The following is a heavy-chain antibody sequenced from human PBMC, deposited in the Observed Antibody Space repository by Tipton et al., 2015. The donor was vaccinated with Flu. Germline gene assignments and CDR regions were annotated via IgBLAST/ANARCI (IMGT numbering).Heavy chain of an antibody. Sequence: GSLRLSCAASEFTFSSYWMRWVRQAPGKGLEWVATINQDGSEKFYVDSVRGRFTISRDNAKNSLYLQMHSLRAEDTAVVYCARETGYYGPETDYWGQGTLVTVSS. V-gene: IGHV3-7*01. CDR3: ARETGYYGPETDY. CDR2: INQDGSEK. J-gene: IGHJ4*02. CDR1: EFTFSSYW. D-gene: IGHD3-10*01.